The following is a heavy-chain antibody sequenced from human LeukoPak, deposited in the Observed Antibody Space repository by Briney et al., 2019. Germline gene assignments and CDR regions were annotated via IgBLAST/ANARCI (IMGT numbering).Heavy chain of an antibody. J-gene: IGHJ5*02. Sequence: GGSLRLSCAASGFTFSSYGMHWVRQAPGKGLEWVSGITWSSGTIGYADSVKGRFTISRDNAKNSLYLQMNSLRAEDMALYYCAKGDSGSYSQDWFDPWGQGTLVTVSS. D-gene: IGHD1-26*01. CDR1: GFTFSSYG. CDR3: AKGDSGSYSQDWFDP. CDR2: ITWSSGTI. V-gene: IGHV3-9*03.